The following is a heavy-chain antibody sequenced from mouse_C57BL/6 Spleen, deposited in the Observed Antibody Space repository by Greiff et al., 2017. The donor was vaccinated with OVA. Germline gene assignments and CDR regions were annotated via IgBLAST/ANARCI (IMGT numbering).Heavy chain of an antibody. CDR1: GFTFSDYG. CDR2: ISSGSSTI. Sequence: EVQLQQSGGGLVKPGGSLKLSCAASGFTFSDYGMHWVRQAPEKGLEWVAYISSGSSTIYYADTVKGRFTISRDNAKNTLFLQMTSLRSEDTAMYYCARGYDGSPMDYWGQGTSVTVSS. D-gene: IGHD2-3*01. J-gene: IGHJ4*01. V-gene: IGHV5-17*01. CDR3: ARGYDGSPMDY.